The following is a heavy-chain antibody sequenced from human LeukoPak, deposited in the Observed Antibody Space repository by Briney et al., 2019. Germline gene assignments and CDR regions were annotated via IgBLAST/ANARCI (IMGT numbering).Heavy chain of an antibody. D-gene: IGHD1-26*01. CDR3: ARSTVNTYCYYMDV. CDR1: GGSISSGSYY. Sequence: SETLSLTCTVSGGSISSGSYYWSWIRQPAGKGLEWIGRIHTSGSTNYNPSLKSRVTMSLDTSKNQFSLSLNSVTAADTAVYYCARSTVNTYCYYMDVWGKGTTVTISS. J-gene: IGHJ6*03. V-gene: IGHV4-61*02. CDR2: IHTSGST.